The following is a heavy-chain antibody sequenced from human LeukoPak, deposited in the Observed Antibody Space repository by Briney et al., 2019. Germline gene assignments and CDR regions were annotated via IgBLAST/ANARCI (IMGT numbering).Heavy chain of an antibody. CDR1: GLALSTYA. Sequence: QPGRSLRLSCAASGLALSTYAMHSVRQAPGKGVEWVSLISNDGSHKNYADSGKGRFTISRDNSKITLYLQMNSLRTEDTAVYYCARSRQREYCSGGYCYSYYYYGMDVWGQGTTVAVSS. D-gene: IGHD2-15*01. J-gene: IGHJ6*02. CDR2: ISNDGSHK. V-gene: IGHV3-30-3*01. CDR3: ARSRQREYCSGGYCYSYYYYGMDV.